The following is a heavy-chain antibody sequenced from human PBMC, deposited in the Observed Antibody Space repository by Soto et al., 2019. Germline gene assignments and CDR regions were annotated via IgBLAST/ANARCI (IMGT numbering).Heavy chain of an antibody. Sequence: QVTVKESGPVLVKPTGPLTLTGTVLGFSLRIPELGVTWFRQPQGRALEWLAHIFSNDEKSYSTSLKSRLTISKDTSKSQVVLIMTNMDPVDTATYYCASTYSTSWYWFDPWGQGTLVTVSS. V-gene: IGHV2-26*04. J-gene: IGHJ5*02. CDR1: GFSLRIPELG. D-gene: IGHD6-13*01. CDR2: IFSNDEK. CDR3: ASTYSTSWYWFDP.